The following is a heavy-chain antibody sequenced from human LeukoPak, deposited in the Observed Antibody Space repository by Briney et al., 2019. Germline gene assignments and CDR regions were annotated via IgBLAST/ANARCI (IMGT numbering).Heavy chain of an antibody. J-gene: IGHJ4*02. CDR3: ARSPVRCSSTTCFGFYFDY. D-gene: IGHD2-2*01. V-gene: IGHV4-38-2*02. Sequence: SETLSLTCTVSGYSISSGYYWGWIRQPPGKWLEWIGSIYHSGSTYHNPSLKSRVTISVDTSKNRFSLKLSSVTAADTAVYYCARSPVRCSSTTCFGFYFDYWGQGTLVTVSS. CDR2: IYHSGST. CDR1: GYSISSGYY.